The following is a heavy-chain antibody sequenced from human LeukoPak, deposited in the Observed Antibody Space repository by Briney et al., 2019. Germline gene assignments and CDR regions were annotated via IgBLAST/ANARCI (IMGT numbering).Heavy chain of an antibody. CDR1: GDSVSSNSAA. D-gene: IGHD3-22*01. Sequence: SQTLSLTCAISGDSVSSNSAAWNWIRQSPSRGLEWLGRTYYRSKWYNDYAVSVQSRITINPDTSKNRFSLQLNSVTPEDTAVYYCASYDSSFRYFDLWGRGTLVTVSS. V-gene: IGHV6-1*01. J-gene: IGHJ2*01. CDR2: TYYRSKWYN. CDR3: ASYDSSFRYFDL.